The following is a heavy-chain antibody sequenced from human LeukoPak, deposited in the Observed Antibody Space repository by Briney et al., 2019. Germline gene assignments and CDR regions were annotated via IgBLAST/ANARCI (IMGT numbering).Heavy chain of an antibody. D-gene: IGHD5-12*01. CDR2: INPNNDGK. V-gene: IGHV1-2*02. CDR1: GYTLTVYY. J-gene: IGHJ4*02. Sequence: ASVKVSCKASGYTLTVYYIHWVRHAPGQGLEWMGWINPNNDGKNYAQRFQGRVTMTRDTSISTAYMELNRLTSDDTAVYYCARDKYTGYETFDYWGQGTPVTVSS. CDR3: ARDKYTGYETFDY.